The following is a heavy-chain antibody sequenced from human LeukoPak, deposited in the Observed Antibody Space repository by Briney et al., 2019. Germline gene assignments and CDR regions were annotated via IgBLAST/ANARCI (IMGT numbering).Heavy chain of an antibody. Sequence: GGSLRLSCTASGLSLNSYAISWVRQVPGKGLEWVSSITSSGSYIYYADSVKGRFTISRDNAKNSLYLQNCARDPYSGSYGAYYYYYMDVWGKGTTVTISS. D-gene: IGHD1-26*01. CDR1: GLSLNSYA. CDR3: YYYYMDV. CDR2: ITSSGSYI. J-gene: IGHJ6*03. V-gene: IGHV3-21*01.